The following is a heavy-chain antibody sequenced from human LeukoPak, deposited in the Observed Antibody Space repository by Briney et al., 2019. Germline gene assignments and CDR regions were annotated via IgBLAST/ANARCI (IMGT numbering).Heavy chain of an antibody. J-gene: IGHJ4*02. CDR2: VYPSGTP. V-gene: IGHV4-61*02. D-gene: IGHD1-1*01. CDR1: GGSIRSDPYY. CDR3: ARGQGTTNFDY. Sequence: SETLSLTCTVSGGSIRSDPYYWNWIRQSAGRGLEWIGRVYPSGTPNYNPSLKSRVTISIDTSKNQFSLKLTSVTAADAAVYFCARGQGTTNFDYWGQGTLVTVSS.